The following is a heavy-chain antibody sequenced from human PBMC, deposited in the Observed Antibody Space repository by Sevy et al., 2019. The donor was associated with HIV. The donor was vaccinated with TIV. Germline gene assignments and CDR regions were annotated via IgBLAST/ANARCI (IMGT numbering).Heavy chain of an antibody. CDR1: GFIFSNFG. V-gene: IGHV3-33*01. J-gene: IGHJ4*02. CDR2: IWHDGTKK. CDR3: VRVTPDEDGTTLDS. D-gene: IGHD4-4*01. Sequence: GGSLRLTCAASGFIFSNFGINWVRRAPGKGLEWVAIIWHDGTKKDYLESVKGRFTISRDNSKNTVYLQMNSLRVEDSGTYYCVRVTPDEDGTTLDSWGLGTLVTVSS.